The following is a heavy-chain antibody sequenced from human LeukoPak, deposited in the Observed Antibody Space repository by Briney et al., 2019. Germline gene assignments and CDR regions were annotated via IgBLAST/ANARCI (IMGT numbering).Heavy chain of an antibody. CDR3: ATYSSGWPNEYFQH. CDR2: IYYSGGT. CDR1: GGSISSSSYY. J-gene: IGHJ1*01. V-gene: IGHV4-39*01. Sequence: SETLSLTCTVSGGSISSSSYYWGWIRQPPGKGLEWIGSIYYSGGTYYNPSLKSRVTISVDTSKNQFSLKLSSVTAADTAVYYCATYSSGWPNEYFQHWGQGTLVTVSS. D-gene: IGHD6-19*01.